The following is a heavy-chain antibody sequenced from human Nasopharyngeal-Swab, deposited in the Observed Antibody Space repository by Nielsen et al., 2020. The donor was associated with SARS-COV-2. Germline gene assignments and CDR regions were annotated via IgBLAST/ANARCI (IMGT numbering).Heavy chain of an antibody. V-gene: IGHV1-69*06. D-gene: IGHD2-2*01. CDR2: IIPIFGTA. Sequence: SVKVSCKASGGTFGSYAISWVRQAPGQGLEWMGGIIPIFGTANYAQKFQGRVTITADKSTSTAYMELSSLRSEDTAVYYCARDPESGVVVPAAMREVTPFDYWGQGTLVTVSS. CDR1: GGTFGSYA. CDR3: ARDPESGVVVPAAMREVTPFDY. J-gene: IGHJ4*02.